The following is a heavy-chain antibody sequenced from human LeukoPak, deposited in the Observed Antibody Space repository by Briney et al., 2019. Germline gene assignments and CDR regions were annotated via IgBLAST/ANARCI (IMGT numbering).Heavy chain of an antibody. V-gene: IGHV4-34*01. CDR3: ARGLGGSYSDY. CDR2: INHSGST. D-gene: IGHD1-26*01. J-gene: IGHJ4*02. Sequence: SETLSLTCAVYGGSFSSYYWSWIRHPPGKGLEWIGEINHSGSTNYNPSLKSRVTISVDTSKNQFSLKLSSVTAADTAVYYCARGLGGSYSDYWGQGTLVTVSS. CDR1: GGSFSSYY.